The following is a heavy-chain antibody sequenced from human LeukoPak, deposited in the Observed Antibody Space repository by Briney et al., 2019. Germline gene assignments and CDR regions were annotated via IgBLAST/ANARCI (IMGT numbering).Heavy chain of an antibody. J-gene: IGHJ4*02. D-gene: IGHD3-22*01. CDR2: INQDGSDI. V-gene: IGHV3-7*03. CDR3: AQVHYYDSSGYPVGFDY. Sequence: GGSLSLSCAASGFTFSTYWMSWVRQAPGKGLEWVGNINQDGSDIYYVDSEKGRFTISRDNSKNTLYLQMNSLRAEDTAVYYCAQVHYYDSSGYPVGFDYWGQGTLVTVSS. CDR1: GFTFSTYW.